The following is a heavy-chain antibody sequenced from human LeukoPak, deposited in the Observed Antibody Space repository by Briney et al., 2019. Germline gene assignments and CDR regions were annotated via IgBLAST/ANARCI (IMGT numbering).Heavy chain of an antibody. Sequence: SETLSLTCTVSGDSISTSNSYWGWIRQPPGKGLEWIGSIYYSGNTYYNASLKSRVTISVDTSKNQFSLKLSSVTAADTAVYYCARDGYDYVWGPFDYWGQGTLVTVSS. CDR2: IYYSGNT. CDR1: GDSISTSNSY. J-gene: IGHJ4*02. CDR3: ARDGYDYVWGPFDY. V-gene: IGHV4-39*02. D-gene: IGHD3-16*01.